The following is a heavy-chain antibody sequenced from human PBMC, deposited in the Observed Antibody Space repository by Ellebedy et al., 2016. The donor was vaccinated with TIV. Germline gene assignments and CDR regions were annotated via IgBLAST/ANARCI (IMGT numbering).Heavy chain of an antibody. Sequence: GESLKISCAASGFPFXSYAMTWVRHPPGKGLEWMAVIWFDGSQKYYADSLKGRFTVSRDNSKNTLYLQMSSLRVEDTAIYYWARVSNPGNRLPGGDKAHPPGYWGQGTLVIVSS. CDR3: ARVSNPGNRLPGGDKAHPPGY. CDR1: GFPFXSYA. D-gene: IGHD2-21*02. J-gene: IGHJ4*02. V-gene: IGHV3-33*08. CDR2: IWFDGSQK.